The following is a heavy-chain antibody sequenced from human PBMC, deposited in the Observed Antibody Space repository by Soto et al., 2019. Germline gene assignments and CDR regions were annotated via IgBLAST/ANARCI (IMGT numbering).Heavy chain of an antibody. Sequence: QITLEESGPTLVKPPQTLTLTCTFSGFSLSTSGAGVGWIRQPAGKALEWPALISWKDDKRYNPGLKSRLSITKDTSKSQVVLTMTNVDPVDTATYFCAHRYGGNFYRWYFDFWGQGTLVTVSS. CDR1: GFSLSTSGAG. V-gene: IGHV2-5*01. CDR3: AHRYGGNFYRWYFDF. J-gene: IGHJ4*02. D-gene: IGHD4-17*01. CDR2: ISWKDDK.